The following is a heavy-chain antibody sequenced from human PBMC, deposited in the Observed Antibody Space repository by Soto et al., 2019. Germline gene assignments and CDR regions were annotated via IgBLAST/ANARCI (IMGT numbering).Heavy chain of an antibody. D-gene: IGHD3-9*01. V-gene: IGHV3-21*01. J-gene: IGHJ4*02. Sequence: GGSLRLSCAASGFTFSSYSMNWVRQAPGKGLEWVSSISSSSSYIYYADSVKGRFTISRDNAKNSLYLQMNSLRAEDTAVYYCARDLTDYDILTGRWGQGTLVTVPS. CDR3: ARDLTDYDILTGR. CDR2: ISSSSSYI. CDR1: GFTFSSYS.